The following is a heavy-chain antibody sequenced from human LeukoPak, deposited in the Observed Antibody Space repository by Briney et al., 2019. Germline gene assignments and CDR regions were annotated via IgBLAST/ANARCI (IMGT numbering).Heavy chain of an antibody. Sequence: PGGSLRLSCAASGFTFSSYAMSWVRQTPGKGLEWVSAISGSGGSTHYADSVKGRFTISRDNSKNTLYLQMNSLRAEDTAVYYCAKDQRSGTTKHGLDYYYYMDVWGKGTTVTVSS. CDR1: GFTFSSYA. CDR2: ISGSGGST. CDR3: AKDQRSGTTKHGLDYYYYMDV. J-gene: IGHJ6*03. V-gene: IGHV3-23*01. D-gene: IGHD1-7*01.